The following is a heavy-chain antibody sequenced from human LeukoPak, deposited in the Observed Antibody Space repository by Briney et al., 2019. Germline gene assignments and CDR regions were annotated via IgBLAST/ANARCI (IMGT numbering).Heavy chain of an antibody. V-gene: IGHV2-5*01. J-gene: IGHJ4*02. CDR1: GFSLSTSGVG. D-gene: IGHD2-2*01. Sequence: SGPTLVKPTQTLRLTCTFSGFSLSTSGVGVGWIRQPPGKALEWLALTYWNDDERYSPSLKSRLTITKDTSKNQVVLTMTNMDPVDTATYHCAHRPAYRLHFDYWGQGTLVTVSS. CDR3: AHRPAYRLHFDY. CDR2: TYWNDDE.